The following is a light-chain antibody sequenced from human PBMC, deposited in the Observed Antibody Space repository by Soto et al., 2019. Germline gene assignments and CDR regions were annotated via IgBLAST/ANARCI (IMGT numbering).Light chain of an antibody. CDR1: QSVSSN. CDR2: AAS. J-gene: IGKJ2*01. Sequence: EIVMTQSPATLSVSPGARATLSCRASQSVSSNLAWYQQKPGQAPRLLIYAASTRATGIPARFSGGASGTEFSLTISSLQSEDFAVYYCQQYNNWPPYTFGQGTKLEIK. V-gene: IGKV3-15*01. CDR3: QQYNNWPPYT.